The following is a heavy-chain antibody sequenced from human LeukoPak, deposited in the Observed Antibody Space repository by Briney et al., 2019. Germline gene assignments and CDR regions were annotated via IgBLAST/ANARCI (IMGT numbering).Heavy chain of an antibody. V-gene: IGHV3-23*01. CDR1: GFTFSDYY. Sequence: GGSLRLSCAASGFTFSDYYMSWIRQAPGKGLEWVSAISGSGGSTYYADSVKGRFTISRDNSKNTLYLQMNSLRAEDTALYYCAKDCTSTNCYVDYWGQGTLVTVSS. J-gene: IGHJ4*02. CDR2: ISGSGGST. CDR3: AKDCTSTNCYVDY. D-gene: IGHD2-2*01.